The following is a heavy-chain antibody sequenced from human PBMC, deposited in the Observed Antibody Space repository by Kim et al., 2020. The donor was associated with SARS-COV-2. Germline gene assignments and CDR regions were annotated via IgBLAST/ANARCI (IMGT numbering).Heavy chain of an antibody. J-gene: IGHJ4*02. D-gene: IGHD5-12*01. CDR3: ARDIVVATDPPLDY. V-gene: IGHV1-18*01. Sequence: AQKLQGRVTMTTDTSTSTAYMELRSLRSDDTAVYYCARDIVVATDPPLDYWGQGTLVTVSS.